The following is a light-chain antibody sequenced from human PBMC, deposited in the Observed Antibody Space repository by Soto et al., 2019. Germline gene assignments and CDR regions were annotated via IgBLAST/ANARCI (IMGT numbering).Light chain of an antibody. CDR1: SSDVDGYNC. J-gene: IGLJ1*01. CDR3: TSCSSSNTPV. Sequence: QSALTQPASVSGSPGQSITISCAGSSSDVDGYNCVSWYRQHPGKAPKLMIYEVSNRPSGVSNRFSGSKSGTTASLTISGLQAEAEADYYCTSCSSSNTPVFGTGTKVTVL. CDR2: EVS. V-gene: IGLV2-14*01.